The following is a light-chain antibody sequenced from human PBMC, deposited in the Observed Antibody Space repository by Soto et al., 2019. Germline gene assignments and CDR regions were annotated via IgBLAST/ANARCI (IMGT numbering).Light chain of an antibody. J-gene: IGKJ5*01. V-gene: IGKV3-20*01. Sequence: DIVLTQSPGTLSLSPGDRATLSCRASQSVSSSHLAWYQQKPGQAPRLLIYVASSRATGIPDRFSGSGSCTDFTLTISRLDPEDFAEYFCQQYCNSPANTFCHGARREIK. CDR3: QQYCNSPANT. CDR1: QSVSSSH. CDR2: VAS.